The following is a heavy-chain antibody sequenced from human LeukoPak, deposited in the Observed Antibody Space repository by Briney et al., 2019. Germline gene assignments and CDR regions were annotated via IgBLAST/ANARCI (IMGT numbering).Heavy chain of an antibody. V-gene: IGHV3-30*18. CDR2: ISFHGSQE. CDR1: GFTFDRFG. J-gene: IGHJ4*02. CDR3: AKELYVSKALGCFDY. D-gene: IGHD7-27*01. Sequence: PGGSLRLSCVASGFTFDRFGMHWVRQAPGKGLEWVAVISFHGSQEDYADSVKGRFTISRDNSKNTVHLQMNTVRPEDTAVYYRAKELYVSKALGCFDYWGQGVQVTVSS.